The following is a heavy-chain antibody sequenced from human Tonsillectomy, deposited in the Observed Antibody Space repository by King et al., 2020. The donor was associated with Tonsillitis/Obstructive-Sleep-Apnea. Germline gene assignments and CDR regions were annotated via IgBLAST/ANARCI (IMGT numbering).Heavy chain of an antibody. J-gene: IGHJ4*02. CDR2: IWYDGSNR. Sequence: VQLVESGGGVVQPGRSLRLSYAASGFTFSTFGMHWVRQAPGKGLEWVSVIWYDGSNRNYADSVKGRFTISRDNSKNTLYLQMNSLRGEDTAVYYCARSSKLVRDEVATAIDFWGQGTLVTVSS. V-gene: IGHV3-33*01. CDR3: ARSSKLVRDEVATAIDF. CDR1: GFTFSTFG. D-gene: IGHD6-6*01.